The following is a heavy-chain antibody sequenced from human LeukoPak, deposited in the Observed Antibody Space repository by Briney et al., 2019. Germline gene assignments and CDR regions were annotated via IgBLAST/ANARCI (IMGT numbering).Heavy chain of an antibody. CDR3: AREMATNPSQFDY. V-gene: IGHV1-2*04. J-gene: IGHJ4*02. CDR2: INPNSGGT. Sequence: ASVKVSCKASGYTFTSYYMHWVRQAPGQGLEWMGWINPNSGGTNYAQKFQGWVTMTRDTSISTAYMELSSLTSDDTAVYYCAREMATNPSQFDYWGQGTLVTVSS. CDR1: GYTFTSYY. D-gene: IGHD5-24*01.